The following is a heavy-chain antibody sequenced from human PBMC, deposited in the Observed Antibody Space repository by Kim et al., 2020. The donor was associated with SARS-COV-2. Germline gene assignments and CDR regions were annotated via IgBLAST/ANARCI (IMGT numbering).Heavy chain of an antibody. V-gene: IGHV4-39*07. CDR1: GGSISSSSYY. Sequence: SETLSLTCTVSGGSISSSSYYWGWIRQPPGKGLEWIGSIYYSGSTYYNPSLKSRVTISVDTSKNQFSLKLSSVTAADTAVYYCAREGRYCSSTSCYGVRFDPWGQGTLVTVSS. J-gene: IGHJ5*02. CDR2: IYYSGST. D-gene: IGHD2-2*01. CDR3: AREGRYCSSTSCYGVRFDP.